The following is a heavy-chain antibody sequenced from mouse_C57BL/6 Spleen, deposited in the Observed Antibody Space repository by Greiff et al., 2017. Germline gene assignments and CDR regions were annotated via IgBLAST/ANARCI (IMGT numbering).Heavy chain of an antibody. CDR2: INDDGSST. CDR1: GFTFSDYY. CDR3: ARVGGYDYDSLFDY. J-gene: IGHJ2*01. Sequence: EVMLVESEGGLVQPGSSMKLSCTASGFTFSDYYMAWVRQVPEKGLEWVANINDDGSSTYYLDSLKSSFIISRDNAKNLLYLQMSSLKSEDTATYYCARVGGYDYDSLFDYWGQGTTLTVSS. D-gene: IGHD2-4*01. V-gene: IGHV5-16*01.